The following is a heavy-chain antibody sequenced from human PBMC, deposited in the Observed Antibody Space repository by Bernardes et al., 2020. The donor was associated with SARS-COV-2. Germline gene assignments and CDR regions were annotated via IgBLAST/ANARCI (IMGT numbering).Heavy chain of an antibody. CDR1: GFPFRSSD. J-gene: IGHJ6*02. D-gene: IGHD3-9*01. V-gene: IGHV3-30*18. Sequence: VGSLILSCAASGFPFRSSDMHWVRQAPGKGLEWVAIISYDRNNKYYADSVKGRFTISRDNSKNTLYLQMSSLRAEDTAVYYCAKGPHLTISHPDYYGVDVWGQGTTVTVSS. CDR3: AKGPHLTISHPDYYGVDV. CDR2: ISYDRNNK.